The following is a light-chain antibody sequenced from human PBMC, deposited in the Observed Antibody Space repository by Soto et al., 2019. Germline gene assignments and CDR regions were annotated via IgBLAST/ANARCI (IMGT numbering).Light chain of an antibody. Sequence: EIVLTQSPGTLSLSPGERATLSCRASQSVSSSYLAWYQQKPGQAPRLLIYDASNRATGIPARFSGSGSGTDFTLTISSLQPEDSATYYCQQSFTAPITFGQGTRLEIK. CDR2: DAS. V-gene: IGKV3D-20*02. J-gene: IGKJ5*01. CDR1: QSVSSSY. CDR3: QQSFTAPIT.